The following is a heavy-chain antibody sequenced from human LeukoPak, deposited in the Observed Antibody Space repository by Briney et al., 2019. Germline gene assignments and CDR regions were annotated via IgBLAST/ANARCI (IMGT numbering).Heavy chain of an antibody. D-gene: IGHD4-17*01. CDR3: AAAVNTGRAEHY. CDR2: INNSGTDT. V-gene: IGHV3-23*01. CDR1: GFTFSSYA. Sequence: QPGGSLRLSCAASGFTFSSYAMTWVRQPPGKGLEWVSSINNSGTDTYYEDSVKGRFTISRDNSKKTLFLHINSLSAEDRAVYYCAAAVNTGRAEHYWGQGTLVTVSS. J-gene: IGHJ4*02.